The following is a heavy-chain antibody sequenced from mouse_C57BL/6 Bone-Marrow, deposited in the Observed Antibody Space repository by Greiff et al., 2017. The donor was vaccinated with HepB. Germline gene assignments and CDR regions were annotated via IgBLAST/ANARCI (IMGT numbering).Heavy chain of an antibody. Sequence: VQLQQPGAELVRPGSSVKLSCKASGYTFTSYWMDWVKQRPGQGLEWIGNIYPSDSETHYNHKFKDKATLTVDKSSSTAYMQLSSLTSEDSAVYYGARWPCWVTGYFDVWGTGTTVTVSS. CDR1: GYTFTSYW. D-gene: IGHD2-2*01. J-gene: IGHJ1*03. V-gene: IGHV1-61*01. CDR3: ARWPCWVTGYFDV. CDR2: IYPSDSET.